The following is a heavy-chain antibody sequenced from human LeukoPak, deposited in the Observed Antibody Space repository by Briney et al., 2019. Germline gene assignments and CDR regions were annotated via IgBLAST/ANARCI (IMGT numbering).Heavy chain of an antibody. Sequence: PGGSLRLSCAASGFTFSSYAMSWVRQAPGKGMEWVSAISGSGGSTYYADSVKGRVTISIDNSKNTLYLQMNSLRAEDTAVYYCAKGPYCSGGSCLGGYYFDYWGQGTLVTVSS. CDR3: AKGPYCSGGSCLGGYYFDY. D-gene: IGHD2-15*01. CDR1: GFTFSSYA. V-gene: IGHV3-23*01. CDR2: ISGSGGST. J-gene: IGHJ4*02.